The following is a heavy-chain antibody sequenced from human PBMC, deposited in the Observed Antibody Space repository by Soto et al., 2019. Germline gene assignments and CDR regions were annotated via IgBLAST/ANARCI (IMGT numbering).Heavy chain of an antibody. CDR1: GGTFSSYA. V-gene: IGHV1-69*13. Sequence: SVKVSCKASGGTFSSYAIHWVRQAPGQGLEWMGGIIPMYGPAKYAQRFQGRVTITADESTTTVYMQLTSLTSQDTAVYYCARVTSMVRGVIDNWFDPWGHVTLVTVSS. CDR2: IIPMYGPA. D-gene: IGHD3-10*01. J-gene: IGHJ5*02. CDR3: ARVTSMVRGVIDNWFDP.